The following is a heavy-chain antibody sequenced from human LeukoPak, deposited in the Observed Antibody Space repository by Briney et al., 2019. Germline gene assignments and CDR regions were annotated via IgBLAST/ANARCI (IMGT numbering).Heavy chain of an antibody. CDR3: ARGTKNIDY. CDR1: GGSISSYY. CDR2: IYYSGST. V-gene: IGHV4-59*01. Sequence: SETLSLTCTVSGGSISSYYWSWIRQPPGKGLEWIGYIYYSGSTNYNPSLKSRVTISVDTSKNQFSLKLSSVTAADTAVYYCARGTKNIDYWGQGTLATVS. D-gene: IGHD1-1*01. J-gene: IGHJ4*02.